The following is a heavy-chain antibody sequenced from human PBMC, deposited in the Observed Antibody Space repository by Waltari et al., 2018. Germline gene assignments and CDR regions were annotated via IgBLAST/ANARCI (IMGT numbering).Heavy chain of an antibody. Sequence: EVQLVESGGGLVQPGGSLRLSCRASGFTFSNYWMHWVRQVPGKGLVWVAHIETDESRTTYGDSVKGRFTISRDNAKNTVYLQMTSLRAEDMGLYFCVRDDPGLGLDVWGQGTTVTVSS. CDR1: GFTFSNYW. J-gene: IGHJ6*02. D-gene: IGHD7-27*01. CDR3: VRDDPGLGLDV. V-gene: IGHV3-74*01. CDR2: IETDESRT.